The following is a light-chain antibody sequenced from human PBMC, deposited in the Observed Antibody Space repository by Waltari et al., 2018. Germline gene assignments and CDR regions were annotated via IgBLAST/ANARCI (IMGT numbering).Light chain of an antibody. J-gene: IGLJ1*01. Sequence: QSALTQPASVSGSPGQSITISCTGTSSDIGGYNYVSWYQHHAGKAPKLIIYEVSNRPSGVSNRFSGPKSGSTASLTISGLQAEDEANYFCSSYTSTSSLYVFGTATEVTVL. CDR3: SSYTSTSSLYV. V-gene: IGLV2-14*01. CDR1: SSDIGGYNY. CDR2: EVS.